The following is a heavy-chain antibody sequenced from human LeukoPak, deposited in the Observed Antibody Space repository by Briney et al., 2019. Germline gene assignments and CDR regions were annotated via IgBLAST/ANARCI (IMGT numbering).Heavy chain of an antibody. Sequence: ASMQVSCKASGYTFTSYYMHWVRQAPGQGLEWMGIINPSGGSTSYAQKFQGRVTMTRDTSTSTVYMELSSLRSEDTAVYYCARGVVVGEPFDYWGQGTLVTVSS. D-gene: IGHD2-21*01. V-gene: IGHV1-46*01. J-gene: IGHJ4*02. CDR1: GYTFTSYY. CDR3: ARGVVVGEPFDY. CDR2: INPSGGST.